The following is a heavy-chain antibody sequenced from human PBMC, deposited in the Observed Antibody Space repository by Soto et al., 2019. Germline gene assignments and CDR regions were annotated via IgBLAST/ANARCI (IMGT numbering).Heavy chain of an antibody. CDR2: ISNSGIST. CDR3: AKAPRGATIPYYFDY. J-gene: IGHJ4*02. D-gene: IGHD5-12*01. Sequence: EVQLLESGGGLVQPGGSLRLSRAASGFTFSDHDISWVRQAPGKGLEWVAGISNSGISTYYADSVQGRFTISRSKSKKTVSLQMNSLRAEDTAVYYCAKAPRGATIPYYFDYWGQGTLVTVSS. CDR1: GFTFSDHD. V-gene: IGHV3-23*01.